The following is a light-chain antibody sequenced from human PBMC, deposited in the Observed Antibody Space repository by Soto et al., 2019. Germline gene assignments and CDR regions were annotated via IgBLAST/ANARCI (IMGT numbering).Light chain of an antibody. CDR1: PSVSSGY. Sequence: DIVLTQSPCTLSVSPGDRATLSCRASPSVSSGYLALYQQKPGQAPRLLIYGASSRATGIPHRFSGSGSGTDFSLTISSLEPADFAVYYFHQYGSTPPLTFGGGTKVEIK. CDR3: HQYGSTPPLT. V-gene: IGKV3-20*01. J-gene: IGKJ4*01. CDR2: GAS.